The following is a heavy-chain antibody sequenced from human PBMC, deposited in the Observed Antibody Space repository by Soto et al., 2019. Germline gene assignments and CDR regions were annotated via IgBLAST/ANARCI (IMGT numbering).Heavy chain of an antibody. J-gene: IGHJ6*03. D-gene: IGHD6-6*01. CDR3: AREGQLVHSTTYYMDV. V-gene: IGHV4-59*01. CDR1: GGSISSYY. CDR2: IYYSGST. Sequence: PSETLSLTCTVSGGSISSYYWSWIRQPPGKGLEWIGYIYYSGSTNYNPSLKSRVTISVDTSKNQFSLKLSSVTAADTAVYYCAREGQLVHSTTYYMDVWGKGTTVTVYS.